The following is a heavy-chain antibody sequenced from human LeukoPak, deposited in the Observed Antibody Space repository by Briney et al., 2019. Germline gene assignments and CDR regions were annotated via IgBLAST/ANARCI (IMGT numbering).Heavy chain of an antibody. V-gene: IGHV4-59*11. D-gene: IGHD3-22*01. J-gene: IGHJ3*02. CDR3: ARNHYDSSGYYYDDAFDI. Sequence: SETLSLTCTVSGGSISSHYWSWIQQPPGKGLEWIGYIYYSGSTNYNPSLKSRVTISVDTSKNQFSLKLSSVTAADTAVYYCARNHYDSSGYYYDDAFDIWGQGTMVTVSS. CDR2: IYYSGST. CDR1: GGSISSHY.